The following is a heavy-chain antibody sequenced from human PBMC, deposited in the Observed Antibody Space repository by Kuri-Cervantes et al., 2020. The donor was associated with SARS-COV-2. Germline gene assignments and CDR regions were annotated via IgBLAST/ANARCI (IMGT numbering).Heavy chain of an antibody. CDR2: INPSGGST. Sequence: ASVKVSCKASGYTFTSYHMHWVRQAPGQGLEWMGIINPSGGSTNYAQNFQGRVTMTRDTSTSTVYMELSSLRSEDTAVYYCARGDCSSTSCLIYDAYGMDVWGQGTTVTVSS. J-gene: IGHJ6*02. V-gene: IGHV1-46*01. CDR1: GYTFTSYH. D-gene: IGHD2-2*01. CDR3: ARGDCSSTSCLIYDAYGMDV.